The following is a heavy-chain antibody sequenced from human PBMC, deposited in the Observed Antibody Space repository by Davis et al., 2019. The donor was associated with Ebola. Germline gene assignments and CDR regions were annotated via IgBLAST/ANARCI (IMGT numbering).Heavy chain of an antibody. D-gene: IGHD3-10*01. Sequence: SETLSLTCAVYGGSFSGYHWNWIRQPPGKGLEWIGEINHSGSTNYNPSLKSRVTISVDTSKNQFSLKLSSVTAADTAVYYCARGGLLWFGELLLPYYYGMDVWGQGTTVTVSS. CDR2: INHSGST. V-gene: IGHV4-34*01. CDR1: GGSFSGYH. CDR3: ARGGLLWFGELLLPYYYGMDV. J-gene: IGHJ6*02.